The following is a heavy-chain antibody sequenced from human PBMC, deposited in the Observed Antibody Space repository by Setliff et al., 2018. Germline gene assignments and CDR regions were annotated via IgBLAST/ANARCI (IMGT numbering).Heavy chain of an antibody. J-gene: IGHJ4*02. Sequence: PSETLSLTCAVSSGSISYNNWWTWVRQPPGKGLEWIGEIYHTEGTNYNPSLKSRVTISLDKSKNQFSLELSSVTAADTAVYYCARDDTYDFWGGHGHLDSWGQGILVTVS. V-gene: IGHV4-4*02. CDR2: IYHTEGT. D-gene: IGHD3-3*01. CDR3: ARDDTYDFWGGHGHLDS. CDR1: SGSISYNNW.